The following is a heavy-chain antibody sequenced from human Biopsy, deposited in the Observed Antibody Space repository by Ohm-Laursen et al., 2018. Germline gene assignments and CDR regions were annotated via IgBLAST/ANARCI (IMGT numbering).Heavy chain of an antibody. D-gene: IGHD6-19*01. J-gene: IGHJ4*02. V-gene: IGHV1-46*01. CDR2: INPSGSTT. CDR1: GYSFTSYY. CDR3: ARSTGWYGDLYYFDY. Sequence: GASVKVSCKASGYSFTSYYMHWVRQAPGQGLEWMGMINPSGSTTSYPQIFQGRVTMTRDTSNSTVYMELSSLRSADTAVYFCARSTGWYGDLYYFDYWGQGTLVTVSS.